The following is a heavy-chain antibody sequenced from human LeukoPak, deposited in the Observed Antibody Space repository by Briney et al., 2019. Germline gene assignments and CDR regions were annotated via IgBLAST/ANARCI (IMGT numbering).Heavy chain of an antibody. CDR3: AKAVYTAVVFDS. J-gene: IGHJ4*02. D-gene: IGHD2-2*02. V-gene: IGHV3-23*01. CDR2: ISGGDGST. Sequence: GGSLRLSCAASGFTFSSYVMSWVRQAPGKGLEWVSTISGGDGSTYYADSVKGRFTISRDNSKNTLYLQMNSLRAEDTAVYYCAKAVYTAVVFDSWGQGTLVTVSS. CDR1: GFTFSSYV.